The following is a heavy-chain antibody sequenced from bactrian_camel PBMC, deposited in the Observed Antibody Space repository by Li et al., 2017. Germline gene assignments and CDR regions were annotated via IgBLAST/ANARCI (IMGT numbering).Heavy chain of an antibody. V-gene: IGHV3S6*01. CDR2: VYTGDGKT. Sequence: HVQLVESGGGLVQPGGSLRLSCAASGFTFSNNWMHWVRQAPGKGLEWVSTVYTGDGKTYSADSVKGRFTISQDTAKNTMYLEMKDIEEEDTGVYYCGADPNGYQCVLLGDYGKVPRGTTDADFPVWGQGTQVTVS. D-gene: IGHD4*01. CDR1: GFTFSNNW. CDR3: GADPNGYQCVLLGDYGKVPRGTTDADFPV. J-gene: IGHJ4*01.